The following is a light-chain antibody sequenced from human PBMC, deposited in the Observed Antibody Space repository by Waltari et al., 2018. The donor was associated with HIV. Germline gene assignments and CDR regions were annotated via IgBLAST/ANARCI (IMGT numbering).Light chain of an antibody. CDR2: YKSDSDR. J-gene: IGLJ3*02. V-gene: IGLV5-45*01. CDR3: MIWHSSAWV. CDR1: SGINVHTYR. Sequence: QAVLTHPASLPASPGTSASLTCSLRSGINVHTYRLYWYQQKPGSPPQYPLKYKSDSDRQQGSGVPSRFSGSKDASANAGILLISGLQSEDEADYYCMIWHSSAWVFGGGTKLTVL.